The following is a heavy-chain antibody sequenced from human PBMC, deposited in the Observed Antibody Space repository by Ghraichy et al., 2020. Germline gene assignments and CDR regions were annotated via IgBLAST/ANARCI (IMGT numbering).Heavy chain of an antibody. CDR1: GYTFTSYG. CDR3: ARALRMAARQDWEGADY. D-gene: IGHD6-6*01. Sequence: ASVKVSCKASGYTFTSYGISWVRQAPGQGLEWMGWISAYNGNTNYAQKLQGRVTMTTDTSTSTAYMELRSLRSDDTAVYYCARALRMAARQDWEGADYWGQGTLVTVSS. CDR2: ISAYNGNT. V-gene: IGHV1-18*04. J-gene: IGHJ4*02.